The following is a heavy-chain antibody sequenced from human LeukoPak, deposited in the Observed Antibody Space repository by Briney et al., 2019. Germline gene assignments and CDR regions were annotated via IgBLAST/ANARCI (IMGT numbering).Heavy chain of an antibody. CDR2: INPNSGGT. Sequence: ASVKLSCKAAGYTFTDYYIHWVRHAPGQGLGWMGWINPNSGGTNYAQKFQEWVTMTSDTSISTAYMELSRLRSDDTAVYYCARGRGCSGGRCYDWFDPWGQGTLVTVSS. J-gene: IGHJ5*02. V-gene: IGHV1-2*04. D-gene: IGHD2-15*01. CDR3: ARGRGCSGGRCYDWFDP. CDR1: GYTFTDYY.